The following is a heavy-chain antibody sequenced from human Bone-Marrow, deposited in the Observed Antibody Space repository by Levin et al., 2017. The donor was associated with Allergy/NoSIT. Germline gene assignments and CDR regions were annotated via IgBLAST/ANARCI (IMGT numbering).Heavy chain of an antibody. V-gene: IGHV1-24*01. CDR2: FDPEDGET. CDR3: ATGTGSGTYKNFYYFYYMDV. J-gene: IGHJ6*03. Sequence: KLGESLKISCKVSGYTLTELSMHWVRQAPGKGLEWMGGFDPEDGETIYAQKFQGRVTMTEDTSTDTAFMELSSLRSEDTAVYYCATGTGSGTYKNFYYFYYMDVWGKGTAVTVSS. CDR1: GYTLTELS. D-gene: IGHD3-10*01.